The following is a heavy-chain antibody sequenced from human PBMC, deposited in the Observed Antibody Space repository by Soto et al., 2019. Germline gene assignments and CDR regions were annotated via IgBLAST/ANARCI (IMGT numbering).Heavy chain of an antibody. CDR1: GDSIRSYY. Sequence: SETLSLTCTVSGDSIRSYYWIWIRQPPGRGLEWIGDFYNSGTTNYNPSLKSRVTISVDTSKNQFSLKLSSVTAADTAVYYCARVPSPWGQGTLVTVSS. CDR3: ARVPSP. J-gene: IGHJ5*02. V-gene: IGHV4-59*12. CDR2: FYNSGTT.